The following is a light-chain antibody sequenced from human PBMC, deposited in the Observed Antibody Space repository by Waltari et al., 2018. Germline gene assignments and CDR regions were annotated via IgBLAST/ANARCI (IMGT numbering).Light chain of an antibody. CDR2: EGN. CDR1: SSAVGNYNL. V-gene: IGLV2-23*01. J-gene: IGLJ3*02. CDR3: CSYAGSSAPRV. Sequence: QSALTQPASVSGSHGQSITIPCTGPSSAVGNYNLVSWYQQHPGKAPKLMSYEGNTRPSGVSNRFSGSKSGNMASLTISGLQAEDEADYYCCSYAGSSAPRVFGGGTKLTGL.